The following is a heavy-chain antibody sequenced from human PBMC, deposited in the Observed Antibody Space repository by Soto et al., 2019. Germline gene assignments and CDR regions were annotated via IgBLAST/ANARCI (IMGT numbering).Heavy chain of an antibody. Sequence: QLQLQESGSGLVKPSQTLSLTCAVSGGSISSGGYSGSWLRQPPGKGLAWIGYIFHSGSTYYNPARTSLVTLSVAGSKNHFSLELSSVTAADTAVYYCAREGGSGSPAWYFIVWGRGTLVTVSS. V-gene: IGHV4-30-2*01. CDR2: IFHSGST. CDR3: AREGGSGSPAWYFIV. D-gene: IGHD1-26*01. J-gene: IGHJ2*01. CDR1: GGSISSGGYS.